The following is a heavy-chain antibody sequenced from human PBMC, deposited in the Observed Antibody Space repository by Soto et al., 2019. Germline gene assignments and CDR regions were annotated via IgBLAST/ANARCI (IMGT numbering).Heavy chain of an antibody. CDR1: GYTFTSYA. CDR2: INAGNGNT. CDR3: ARDLLGGYLIVYYFDY. V-gene: IGHV1-3*01. J-gene: IGHJ4*02. Sequence: ASVKVSCKASGYTFTSYAMHWVRQAPGQRLEWMGWINAGNGNTKYSQKFQGRVTITRDTSASTAYMELSSLRSEDTAVYYCARDLLGGYLIVYYFDYWGQGTLVTVSS. D-gene: IGHD5-12*01.